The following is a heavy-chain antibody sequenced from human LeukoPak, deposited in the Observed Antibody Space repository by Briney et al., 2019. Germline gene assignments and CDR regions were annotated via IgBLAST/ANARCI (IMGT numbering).Heavy chain of an antibody. Sequence: SETLSLTCTVSGGSFTNSRYYWGWIRQPPGKGLEWIGSIFYNGRTFYDPSLKSRVTISLDTSKNQFSLKMTSVTAADTAVYYCARPAIAAAGHEYYFDYGGQGILVTVSS. V-gene: IGHV4-39*01. J-gene: IGHJ4*02. CDR3: ARPAIAAAGHEYYFDY. CDR2: IFYNGRT. D-gene: IGHD6-13*01. CDR1: GGSFTNSRYY.